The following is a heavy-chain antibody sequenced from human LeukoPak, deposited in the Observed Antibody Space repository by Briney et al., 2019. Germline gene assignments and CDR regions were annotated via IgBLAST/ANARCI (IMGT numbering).Heavy chain of an antibody. CDR1: GFTYRSYA. J-gene: IGHJ4*02. Sequence: GGSLRLSCTDTGFTYRSYAMSGVRQAPGKGLEWVAVISYDGSNEYYADSVKGRFTISRDNSKNTLYLQMNSLRAEDTSVYYCARTYSNGWLSLDYWGQGTLVTVSS. CDR3: ARTYSNGWLSLDY. V-gene: IGHV3-30-3*01. CDR2: ISYDGSNE. D-gene: IGHD6-19*01.